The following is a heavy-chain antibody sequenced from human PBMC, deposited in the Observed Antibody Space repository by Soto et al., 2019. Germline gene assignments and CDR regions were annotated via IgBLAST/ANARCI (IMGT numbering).Heavy chain of an antibody. CDR1: GFTFSSYG. V-gene: IGHV3-30*03. D-gene: IGHD7-27*01. Sequence: GGSLRLSCAASGFTFSSYGMHWVRQAPVKWLEWVAVISYDGSNKYYADSVKGRFTLSIDHSKNTLCLQMNSLRAEDTSVYLSAITGVVVGVSESLFDYWGQGTLVTVSS. J-gene: IGHJ4*02. CDR3: AITGVVVGVSESLFDY. CDR2: ISYDGSNK.